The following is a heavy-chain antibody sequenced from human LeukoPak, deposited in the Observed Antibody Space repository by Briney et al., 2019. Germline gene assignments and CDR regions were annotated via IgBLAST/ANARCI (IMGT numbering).Heavy chain of an antibody. V-gene: IGHV4-59*12. CDR3: ARLGKNYYGSGTYYPNNWLDP. CDR2: IYYSGST. Sequence: SETLSLTCTVSGGSISSYYWSWIRQPPGKGLEWIGFIYYSGSTNYNPSLKSRVTISVDTSKNQFSLKLSSVTAADTAVYYCARLGKNYYGSGTYYPNNWLDPWGQGTLVTVSS. J-gene: IGHJ5*02. CDR1: GGSISSYY. D-gene: IGHD3-10*01.